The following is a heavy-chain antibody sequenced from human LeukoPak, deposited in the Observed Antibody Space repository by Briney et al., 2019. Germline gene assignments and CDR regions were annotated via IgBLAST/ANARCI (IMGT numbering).Heavy chain of an antibody. CDR3: ARPLFGGYPSYYGMDV. Sequence: GGSLRLSCAASGLTVSSNYMSWVRQAPGKGLEWVSVIYSGGNTYYADSVKGRFTISRDNSKNTLYLQMNSLRAEDTAVYYCARPLFGGYPSYYGMDVWGRRTTVTVSS. J-gene: IGHJ6*02. CDR2: IYSGGNT. D-gene: IGHD2-21*01. V-gene: IGHV3-66*01. CDR1: GLTVSSNY.